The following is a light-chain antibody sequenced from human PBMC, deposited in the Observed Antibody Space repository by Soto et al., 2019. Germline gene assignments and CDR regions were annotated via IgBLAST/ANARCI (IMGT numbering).Light chain of an antibody. V-gene: IGKV3-20*01. J-gene: IGKJ1*01. CDR1: QNVGNN. CDR2: GAS. Sequence: MNPSPATLSVSPGERATLSCRASQNVGNNVVWYQQKPGQAPRLLIYGASNRATGIPDRLSGSGSGTDFTLTISRPDPEYSPVYYCQQYGSSGTFGQGTKVDIK. CDR3: QQYGSSGT.